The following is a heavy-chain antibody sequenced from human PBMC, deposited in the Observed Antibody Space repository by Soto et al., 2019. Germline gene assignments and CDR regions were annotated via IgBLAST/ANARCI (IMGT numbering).Heavy chain of an antibody. CDR2: ILPIFGTA. CDR3: ARSPPRNSPAAAYYYCGMDV. D-gene: IGHD4-4*01. Sequence: QVQLVQSGAEVKKPGSSVKVSCKASGGTFSSYAISWVRQAPGQGLEWMGGILPIFGTANYAQKFQGRVTITADDSTRTAYRVLSSLTSEDAAAYYCARSPPRNSPAAAYYYCGMDVSGQGSIFTVCS. V-gene: IGHV1-69*01. CDR1: GGTFSSYA. J-gene: IGHJ6*02.